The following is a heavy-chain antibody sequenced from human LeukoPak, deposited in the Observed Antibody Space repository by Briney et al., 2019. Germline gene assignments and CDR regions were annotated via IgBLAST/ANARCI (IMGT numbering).Heavy chain of an antibody. V-gene: IGHV1-46*01. CDR1: GYTFTSYY. D-gene: IGHD6-13*01. CDR3: ARDLSGAAAGTIGMDV. CDR2: INPSGGST. J-gene: IGHJ6*02. Sequence: GASVKVSCTASGYTFTSYYMHWVRQAPGQGLEWMGIINPSGGSTSYAQKFQGRVTMTRDTSTSTVYMELSSLRSEDTAVYYCARDLSGAAAGTIGMDVWGQGTTVTVSS.